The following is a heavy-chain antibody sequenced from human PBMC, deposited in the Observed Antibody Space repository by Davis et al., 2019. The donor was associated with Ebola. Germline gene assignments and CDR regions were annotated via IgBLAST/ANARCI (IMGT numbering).Heavy chain of an antibody. Sequence: MPSETLSLTCAAYGGSFSGYYWSWIRQPPGKGLEWIGEINHSGSTNYNPSLKSRVTISVDTSKNQFSLKLSSVTAADTAVYYCARAGWLSLPNWFDPWGQGTLVTVSS. CDR1: GGSFSGYY. V-gene: IGHV4-34*01. D-gene: IGHD5-12*01. J-gene: IGHJ5*02. CDR2: INHSGST. CDR3: ARAGWLSLPNWFDP.